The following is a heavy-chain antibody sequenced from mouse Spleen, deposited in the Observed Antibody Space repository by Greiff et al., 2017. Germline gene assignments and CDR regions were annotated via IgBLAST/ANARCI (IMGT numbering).Heavy chain of an antibody. CDR3: ARDYYAYFDY. CDR1: GFTFSSYA. J-gene: IGHJ2*01. V-gene: IGHV5-9*04. D-gene: IGHD2-1*01. Sequence: EVKLVESGGGLVKRGGSLKLSCAASGFTFSSYAMSWVRQTPEKRLEWVATISSGGGNTYYPDSVKGRFTISRDNAKNTLYLQMSSLKSEDTAMYYCARDYYAYFDYWGQGTTLTVSS. CDR2: ISSGGGNT.